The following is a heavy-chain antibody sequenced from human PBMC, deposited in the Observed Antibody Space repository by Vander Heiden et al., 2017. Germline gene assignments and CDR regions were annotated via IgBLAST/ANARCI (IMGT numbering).Heavy chain of an antibody. J-gene: IGHJ4*02. Sequence: EVQLVQSGAGGKKRGEPLRISGRVSGYSCTSYWIGWVRQMPGKGLEWMGIIYPGDSDTRYSPSFQGQVTISADKSISTAYLQWSSLKASDTAMYYCARRKVAALDYWGQGTLVTVSS. CDR2: IYPGDSDT. D-gene: IGHD2-15*01. CDR1: GYSCTSYW. CDR3: ARRKVAALDY. V-gene: IGHV5-51*03.